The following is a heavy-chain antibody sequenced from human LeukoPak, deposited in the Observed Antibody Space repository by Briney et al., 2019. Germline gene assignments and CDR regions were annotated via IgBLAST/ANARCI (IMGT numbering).Heavy chain of an antibody. CDR2: INHSGST. Sequence: SDTLSLTCAVYGGSFSGYYWSWLRQPPGKGLEWIGEINHSGSTNYNPSLKSRVTISVDTSKNQFSLKLSSVTAADTAVYYCARGRGSLGYSSSWYSWFDPWGQGTLVTVSS. J-gene: IGHJ5*02. V-gene: IGHV4-34*01. D-gene: IGHD6-13*01. CDR1: GGSFSGYY. CDR3: ARGRGSLGYSSSWYSWFDP.